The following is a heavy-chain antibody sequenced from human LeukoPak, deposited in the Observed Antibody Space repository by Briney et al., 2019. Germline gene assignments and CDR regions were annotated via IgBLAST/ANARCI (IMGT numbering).Heavy chain of an antibody. CDR1: GFTFSHYA. CDR2: IGHDGADK. V-gene: IGHV3-30*04. D-gene: IGHD3-22*01. Sequence: PGGSLRLSCVASGFTFSHYALHWVRQAPGKGLEWVALIGHDGADKYYADSVKGRFLISRDNSKNMLFLQMNSLIIEDTAVYYCARNSDYYDYSPQSVWGQGTLVIVS. J-gene: IGHJ4*02. CDR3: ARNSDYYDYSPQSV.